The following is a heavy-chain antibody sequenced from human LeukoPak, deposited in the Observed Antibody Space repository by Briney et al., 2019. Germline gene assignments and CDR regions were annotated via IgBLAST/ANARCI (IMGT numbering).Heavy chain of an antibody. Sequence: SETLSLTCAVYGGSFSGYYWSWIRQPPGKGLEWIGEINHSGSTNYNPSLKSRVTISVDTSKNQFSLKLSSVTAADTAVYYCARRRKYSSRPGGAFDIWGRGTMVTVSS. D-gene: IGHD6-6*01. CDR1: GGSFSGYY. J-gene: IGHJ3*02. V-gene: IGHV4-34*01. CDR2: INHSGST. CDR3: ARRRKYSSRPGGAFDI.